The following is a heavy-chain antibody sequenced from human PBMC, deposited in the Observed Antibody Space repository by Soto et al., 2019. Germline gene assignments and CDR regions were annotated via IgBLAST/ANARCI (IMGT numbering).Heavy chain of an antibody. V-gene: IGHV3-21*01. CDR3: ARGDDYSNYVSWFDP. CDR1: GFTFSSYS. D-gene: IGHD4-4*01. CDR2: ISSSSSYI. J-gene: IGHJ5*02. Sequence: EVQLVESGGGLVKPGGSLRLSCAASGFTFSSYSMNWVRQAPGKGLEWVSSISSSSSYIYYADSVKGRFTNSRDNAKNSLYLQMNSLRAEDTAVYYCARGDDYSNYVSWFDPWGQGTLVTVSS.